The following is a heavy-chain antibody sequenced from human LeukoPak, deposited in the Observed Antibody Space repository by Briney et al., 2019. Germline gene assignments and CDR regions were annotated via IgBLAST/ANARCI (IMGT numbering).Heavy chain of an antibody. CDR3: TRDFDFSSAI. D-gene: IGHD3-3*01. V-gene: IGHV3-23*01. J-gene: IGHJ4*02. CDR2: ISGSAAST. CDR1: GITFSTYA. Sequence: GGSLRLSCAASGITFSTYAMNWVRQAPGKGLEWVSVISGSAASTSYADSVKGRFTISRDNSRNTLYLQMNSLRAEDTAVYYCTRDFDFSSAIWGQGTLVTVSS.